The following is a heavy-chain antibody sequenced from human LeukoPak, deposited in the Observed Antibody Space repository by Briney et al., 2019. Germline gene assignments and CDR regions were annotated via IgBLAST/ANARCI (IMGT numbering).Heavy chain of an antibody. V-gene: IGHV3-30-3*01. D-gene: IGHD2-21*01. J-gene: IGHJ4*02. Sequence: PGGSLRLSCAASGFTFSSYAMHWVRQAPGKGLEWVAVISYDGSNKYYADSVKGRFTISRDNSKNTLYLQMSGLRAEDTAVYYCAKEFNRGLPDYWGQGTLVTVPS. CDR2: ISYDGSNK. CDR3: AKEFNRGLPDY. CDR1: GFTFSSYA.